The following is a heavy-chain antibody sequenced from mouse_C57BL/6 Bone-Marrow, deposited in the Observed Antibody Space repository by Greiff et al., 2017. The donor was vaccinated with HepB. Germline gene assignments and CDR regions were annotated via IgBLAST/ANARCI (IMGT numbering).Heavy chain of an antibody. CDR2: INPSTGGT. CDR1: GYSFTGYY. D-gene: IGHD1-1*01. J-gene: IGHJ2*01. V-gene: IGHV1-42*01. CDR3: AYYGFDY. Sequence: VQLQQSGPELVKPGASVKISCKASGYSFTGYYMNWVKQSPEKSLEWIGEINPSTGGTTYNQKFKAKATLTVDKSSSTAYMQLKSLTSEDSAVYYCAYYGFDYWGQGTTLTVSS.